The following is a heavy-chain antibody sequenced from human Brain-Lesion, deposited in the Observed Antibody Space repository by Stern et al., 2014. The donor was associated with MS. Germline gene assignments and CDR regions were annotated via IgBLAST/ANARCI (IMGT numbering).Heavy chain of an antibody. CDR3: ARGERWFDS. CDR1: AFPFSNYS. V-gene: IGHV3-74*02. Sequence: EVQLVESGGGLVQPRRPLTLSCAASAFPFSNYSMPWVRQAPGTGLVWVSRVNNDGRRTSYADSVKGRFTMSRDNAKNTLYLQMNSLRVEDTAIYYCARGERWFDSWGQGTLVTVSS. D-gene: IGHD3-10*01. J-gene: IGHJ5*01. CDR2: VNNDGRRT.